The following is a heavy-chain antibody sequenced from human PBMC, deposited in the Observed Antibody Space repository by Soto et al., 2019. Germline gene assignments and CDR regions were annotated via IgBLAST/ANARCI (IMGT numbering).Heavy chain of an antibody. V-gene: IGHV4-4*02. CDR1: GGSISSSNL. Sequence: PSETLSLTCAVSGGSISSSNLWSWVRQPPGKGLEWIGEIYHSGSTNYNPSLKSRVTISVDKSKNQFSLKLSSVTAADTAVYYCASLSITYDILTGRYYYYGMDVWGQGTTVTVSS. CDR2: IYHSGST. D-gene: IGHD3-9*01. CDR3: ASLSITYDILTGRYYYYGMDV. J-gene: IGHJ6*02.